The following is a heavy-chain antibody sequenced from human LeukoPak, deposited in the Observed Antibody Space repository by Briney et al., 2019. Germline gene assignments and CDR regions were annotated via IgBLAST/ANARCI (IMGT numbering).Heavy chain of an antibody. D-gene: IGHD3-22*01. Sequence: GGSLRLSCAASGFTFSSYDMHGVRQATGKGLEWVSAIGTAGDTYYPGSVKGRLTISRENAKNSLYLQMDSLRAGDTAVYYCARATSFGDYDSSGYSYEFFDYWGQGTLVTVSS. CDR1: GFTFSSYD. CDR2: IGTAGDT. J-gene: IGHJ4*02. V-gene: IGHV3-13*01. CDR3: ARATSFGDYDSSGYSYEFFDY.